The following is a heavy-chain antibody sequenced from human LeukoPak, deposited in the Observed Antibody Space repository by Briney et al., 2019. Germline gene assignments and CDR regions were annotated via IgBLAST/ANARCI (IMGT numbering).Heavy chain of an antibody. V-gene: IGHV1-2*04. D-gene: IGHD5-18*01. Sequence: ASVKVSCKASGYTFTGYYMHWVRQAPGQGLKWMGWINPNSGGTNYAQKFQGWVTMTRDTSISTAYMELSRLRSDDTAVYYCARAGKSGYSYGYNYWGQGTLVTVSS. J-gene: IGHJ4*02. CDR2: INPNSGGT. CDR3: ARAGKSGYSYGYNY. CDR1: GYTFTGYY.